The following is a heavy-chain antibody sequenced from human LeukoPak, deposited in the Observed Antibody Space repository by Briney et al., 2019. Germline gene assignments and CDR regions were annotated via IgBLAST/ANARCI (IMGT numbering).Heavy chain of an antibody. J-gene: IGHJ4*01. V-gene: IGHV3-23*01. Sequence: GGSLRLSCAASGFTLSSYAMSWVRQAPGKGLEWVSAISGSGGSTYYADSVKGRFTISRDNSKNTLYLQMNSLRAEDTAVYYCAKEGGPHPDLVAGLFDNWGHGTLVIVSS. D-gene: IGHD1-14*01. CDR1: GFTLSSYA. CDR2: ISGSGGST. CDR3: AKEGGPHPDLVAGLFDN.